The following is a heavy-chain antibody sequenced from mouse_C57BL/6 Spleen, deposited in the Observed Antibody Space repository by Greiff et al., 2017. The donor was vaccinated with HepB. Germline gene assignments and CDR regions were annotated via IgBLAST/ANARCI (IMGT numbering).Heavy chain of an antibody. Sequence: EVQLQQSGGGLVKPGGSLKLSCAASGFTFSSHAMSWVRQTPEKRLEWVATISDGGSYTYYPDNVKGRFTISRDNAKNNLYLQMSHLKSEDTAMYYCARGYYGSSSFDYWGQGTTLTVSS. D-gene: IGHD1-1*01. CDR3: ARGYYGSSSFDY. J-gene: IGHJ2*01. V-gene: IGHV5-4*01. CDR2: ISDGGSYT. CDR1: GFTFSSHA.